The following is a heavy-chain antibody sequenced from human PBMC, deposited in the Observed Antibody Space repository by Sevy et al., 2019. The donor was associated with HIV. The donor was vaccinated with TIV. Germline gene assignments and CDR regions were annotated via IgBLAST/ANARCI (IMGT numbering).Heavy chain of an antibody. D-gene: IGHD2-8*01. Sequence: GGSLRLSCVASGFTFPIYSVLWVRQAPGKGLEWLTLISYDGSKKYYADSVKGRFTVSRENSNNVLYLQMSSLRVEDTALYFCARVAVEYCTNDCYHRFDHWGLGTLVTVSS. CDR2: ISYDGSKK. J-gene: IGHJ4*02. V-gene: IGHV3-30*04. CDR3: ARVAVEYCTNDCYHRFDH. CDR1: GFTFPIYS.